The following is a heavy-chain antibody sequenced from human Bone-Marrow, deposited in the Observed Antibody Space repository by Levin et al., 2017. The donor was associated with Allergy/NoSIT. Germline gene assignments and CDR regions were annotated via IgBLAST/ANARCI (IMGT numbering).Heavy chain of an antibody. CDR3: ARDLHVLDTYYCSGMDV. J-gene: IGHJ6*02. CDR2: ISAYNGNT. Sequence: ASVKVSCKASGYTFTSYVISWVRQAPGQGLEWMGWISAYNGNTNYAQKLQGRVTMTTDTSTSTAYMELRSLRSDDTAVYYCARDLHVLDTYYCSGMDVWGQGTTVTVSS. CDR1: GYTFTSYV. V-gene: IGHV1-18*01.